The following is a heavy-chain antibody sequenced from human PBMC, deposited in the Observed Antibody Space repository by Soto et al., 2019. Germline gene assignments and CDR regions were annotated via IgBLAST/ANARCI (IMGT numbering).Heavy chain of an antibody. D-gene: IGHD6-6*01. J-gene: IGHJ6*04. V-gene: IGHV3-33*01. CDR2: IWADGSNV. Sequence: QVQLVESGGGVVQAGRSLRLSCAASGFTFSSHGIHWVRQAPGKGLEWVAFIWADGSNVEYADSVKGRFTIYRDSSKNTVDLQMNSLRAEDTAVYSGARDGQQLVPYGLDAWGEGTTVTVSS. CDR3: ARDGQQLVPYGLDA. CDR1: GFTFSSHG.